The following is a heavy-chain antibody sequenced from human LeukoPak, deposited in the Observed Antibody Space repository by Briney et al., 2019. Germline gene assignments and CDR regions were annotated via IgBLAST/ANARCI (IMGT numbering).Heavy chain of an antibody. Sequence: ASGKVSCKASGGTFSSYAISWVRQAPGQGLEWMGGIIPIFGTANYAQKFQGRVTITADESTSTAYMELSSLRSEDTAVYYCARAGLDCSSTSCHAPFDYWGQGTLVTVSS. V-gene: IGHV1-69*13. J-gene: IGHJ4*02. CDR3: ARAGLDCSSTSCHAPFDY. D-gene: IGHD2-2*01. CDR1: GGTFSSYA. CDR2: IIPIFGTA.